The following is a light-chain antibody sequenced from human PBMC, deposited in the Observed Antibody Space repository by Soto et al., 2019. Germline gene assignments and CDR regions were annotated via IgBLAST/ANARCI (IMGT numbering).Light chain of an antibody. Sequence: EIMLTQSPATLSLSPGERATISCRSSQSVSSYLAWYQQNPGQAPRLLIYDASNRATGVPARFSGSGSGTDFTLTISSLEPEDFAVYYCQQRSNWPLTCGGGTKGDIK. CDR2: DAS. CDR1: QSVSSY. CDR3: QQRSNWPLT. V-gene: IGKV3-11*01. J-gene: IGKJ4*01.